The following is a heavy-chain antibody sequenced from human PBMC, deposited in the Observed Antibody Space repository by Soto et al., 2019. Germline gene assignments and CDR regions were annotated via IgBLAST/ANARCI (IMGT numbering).Heavy chain of an antibody. Sequence: EVQVLESGGGLVQPGGSLRLSCAATGFTFSDFAMSWVRQAPGKGLEWVSRIYGGGNGPHYADSVKGRGTISRDNSKNTLYLQMNSLRAEDTAVYYCPKMEGMDPWAYSFDYWGQGTLVTVSS. CDR2: IYGGGNGP. V-gene: IGHV3-23*01. D-gene: IGHD2-2*03. J-gene: IGHJ4*02. CDR3: PKMEGMDPWAYSFDY. CDR1: GFTFSDFA.